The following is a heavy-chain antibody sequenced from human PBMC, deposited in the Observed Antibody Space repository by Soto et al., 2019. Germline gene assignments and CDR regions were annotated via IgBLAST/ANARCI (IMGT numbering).Heavy chain of an antibody. D-gene: IGHD2-2*01. V-gene: IGHV3-74*01. CDR3: ARELPTAVRGGYYYSSGMDV. J-gene: IGHJ6*02. CDR1: GFIFSSYW. CDR2: LHSDGSTT. Sequence: GGSLRLSCAASGFIFSSYWMHWVRQAPGKGLVWVSRLHSDGSTTSYADSVKGRFSISRDNAKNTLYLQMNSLRAEDTAVYYCARELPTAVRGGYYYSSGMDVWGQGITVTVSS.